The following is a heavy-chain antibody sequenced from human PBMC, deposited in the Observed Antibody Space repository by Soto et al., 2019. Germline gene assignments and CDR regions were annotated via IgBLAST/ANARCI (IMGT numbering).Heavy chain of an antibody. CDR2: IYWDDDK. Sequence: QITLKESGPTLVKPTQPLTLTCTFSGFSLSTSGVGVAWIRQPPGKALEWLALIYWDDDKRYRPSLESRLTITKDTAKNQAVPTMTNLDSVDTATYYCAYLPCSGGSCYWFSFSGMDVWGQGTTVTVSS. V-gene: IGHV2-5*02. CDR3: AYLPCSGGSCYWFSFSGMDV. J-gene: IGHJ6*02. CDR1: GFSLSTSGVG. D-gene: IGHD2-15*01.